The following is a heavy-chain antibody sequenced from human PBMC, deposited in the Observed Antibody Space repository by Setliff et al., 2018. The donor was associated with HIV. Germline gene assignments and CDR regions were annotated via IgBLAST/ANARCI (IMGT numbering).Heavy chain of an antibody. CDR3: AKDRGSDPYDPIDY. D-gene: IGHD3-22*01. CDR2: ITANDGNS. Sequence: PGGSLRLSCAASGFTFSSYAMSWVRQAPGSGLEWVSGITANDGNSYYADSVKGRFTISKDISKNTLYLQMNSRRAEDTAVYYCAKDRGSDPYDPIDYWGQGTLVTVSS. CDR1: GFTFSSYA. V-gene: IGHV3-23*01. J-gene: IGHJ4*02.